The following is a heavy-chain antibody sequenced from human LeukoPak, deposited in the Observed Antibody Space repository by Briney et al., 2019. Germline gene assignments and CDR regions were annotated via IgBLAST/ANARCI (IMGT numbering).Heavy chain of an antibody. Sequence: PGGSLRLSCAASGFTFSSYGMHWVRQAPGKGLEWVAVIWYDGSNKYYADSVKGRFTISRDNSKNTLYLQMNSLRAEDTAVYYCARDQGKRWLYNYDYWGQGTLVTVSS. CDR1: GFTFSSYG. J-gene: IGHJ4*02. D-gene: IGHD5-24*01. V-gene: IGHV3-33*01. CDR3: ARDQGKRWLYNYDY. CDR2: IWYDGSNK.